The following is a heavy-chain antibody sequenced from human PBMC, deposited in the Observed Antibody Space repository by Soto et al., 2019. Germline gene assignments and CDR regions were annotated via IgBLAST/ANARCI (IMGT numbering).Heavy chain of an antibody. CDR3: TRGRWAKASGYFDY. Sequence: PSETLSLTCTVSGGSISSSSYYWGWIRQPPGKGLEWIGSIYYSGSTYYNPSLKSRVTISVDTSKNQFSLKLSSVTAADTAVYYCTRGRWAKASGYFDYWGQGTLVTVSS. V-gene: IGHV4-39*01. J-gene: IGHJ4*02. D-gene: IGHD6-19*01. CDR1: GGSISSSSYY. CDR2: IYYSGST.